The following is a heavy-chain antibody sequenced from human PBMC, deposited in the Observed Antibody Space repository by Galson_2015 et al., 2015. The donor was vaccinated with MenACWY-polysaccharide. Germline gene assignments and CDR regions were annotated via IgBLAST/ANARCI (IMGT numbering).Heavy chain of an antibody. J-gene: IGHJ4*02. CDR3: ARGDYIFENYCSGGSCYFDY. Sequence: SLRLSCAASGFTFSSYEMNWVRQAPGKGLEWVSYISSSGSTIYYAASVKGRFTISRDNAKNSLYLQMNSLRAEDTAVYYCARGDYIFENYCSGGSCYFDYWGQGTLSPSPQ. CDR1: GFTFSSYE. CDR2: ISSSGSTI. D-gene: IGHD2-15*01. V-gene: IGHV3-48*03.